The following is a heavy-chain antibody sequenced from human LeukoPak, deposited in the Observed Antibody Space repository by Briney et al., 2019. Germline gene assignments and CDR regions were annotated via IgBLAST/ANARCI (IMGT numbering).Heavy chain of an antibody. CDR3: ARDRLYYGYIPNDY. CDR2: ISSSSSTI. J-gene: IGHJ4*02. V-gene: IGHV3-48*01. CDR1: GFTFSSYS. Sequence: GGSLRLSCAASGFTFSSYSMNWVRQAPGKGLEWVSYISSSSSTIYYADSVKGRFTISRDNAKDSLYLQMNSLRAEDTAVYYCARDRLYYGYIPNDYWDQGTLVTVSS. D-gene: IGHD4-17*01.